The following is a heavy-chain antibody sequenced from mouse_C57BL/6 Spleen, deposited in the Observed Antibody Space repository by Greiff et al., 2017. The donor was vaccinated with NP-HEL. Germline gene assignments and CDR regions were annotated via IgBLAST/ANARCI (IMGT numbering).Heavy chain of an antibody. Sequence: VQLQQSGAELVKPGASVKISCKASGYAFSSYWMNWVKQRPGKGLEWIGQIYPGDGDTNYNGKFKGKATLTADKSSSTAYMQLSSLTSEDSAVYFCARSRANWDVGFAYWGQGTLVTVPA. J-gene: IGHJ3*01. CDR3: ARSRANWDVGFAY. CDR2: IYPGDGDT. D-gene: IGHD4-1*01. CDR1: GYAFSSYW. V-gene: IGHV1-80*01.